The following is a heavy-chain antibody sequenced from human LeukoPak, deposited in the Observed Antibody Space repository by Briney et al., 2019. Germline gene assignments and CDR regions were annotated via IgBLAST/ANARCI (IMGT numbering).Heavy chain of an antibody. V-gene: IGHV1-46*01. CDR1: GYTFTNYY. D-gene: IGHD1-26*01. CDR3: ARVERWEHSGSSQDAFDI. Sequence: ASVKVSCKASGYTFTNYYIHWVRQAPGQGLEGMGVINPSGGSTSYAQMFQGRVTMTRDRSTNTLYMELSSLRSEDTAVYYCARVERWEHSGSSQDAFDIWGQGTMVTVSS. J-gene: IGHJ3*02. CDR2: INPSGGST.